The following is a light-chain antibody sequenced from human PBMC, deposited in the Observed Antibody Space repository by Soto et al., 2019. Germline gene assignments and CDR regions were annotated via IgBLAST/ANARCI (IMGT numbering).Light chain of an antibody. V-gene: IGKV1-39*01. CDR2: GAS. J-gene: IGKJ1*01. CDR3: EQSYSTRWT. CDR1: QTISHY. Sequence: DIQMTQSPSSLSASVGDRVTITCRASQTISHYLNWYQQKPGKAPKLLIYGASSLQSGVPSRFSGSGSGTDXTLSIXSLXXXXXXTYYCEQSYSTRWTFGQGTKLEIK.